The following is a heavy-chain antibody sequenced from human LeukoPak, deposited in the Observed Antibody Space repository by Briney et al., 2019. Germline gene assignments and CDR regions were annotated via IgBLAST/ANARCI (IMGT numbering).Heavy chain of an antibody. D-gene: IGHD3-10*01. J-gene: IGHJ3*02. V-gene: IGHV1-69*13. CDR1: GGTFITYS. CDR3: ARGRYGSGSQGYAFDI. Sequence: ASVMVSSRASGGTFITYSISWVRQATGQGLEWMGGIIPIFGTANNAQKFQGRVTITADESTSTAYMERSSLRSEDTAVYYCARGRYGSGSQGYAFDIWGQGTMVTVSS. CDR2: IIPIFGTA.